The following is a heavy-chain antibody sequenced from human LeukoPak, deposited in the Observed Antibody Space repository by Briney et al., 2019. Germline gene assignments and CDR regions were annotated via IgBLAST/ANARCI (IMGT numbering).Heavy chain of an antibody. CDR2: ISYDGRNR. Sequence: GGSLRLSCAAAGFTFSSYAMHWVRQAPGKGLEWVAVISYDGRNRYYADSVKGRFTISRDNSKNTLYLQMNSLRAEDTAVYYCAKDLFRYYYGSGSYLRADDPWGQGTLVTVSS. CDR3: AKDLFRYYYGSGSYLRADDP. J-gene: IGHJ5*02. CDR1: GFTFSSYA. D-gene: IGHD3-10*01. V-gene: IGHV3-30*04.